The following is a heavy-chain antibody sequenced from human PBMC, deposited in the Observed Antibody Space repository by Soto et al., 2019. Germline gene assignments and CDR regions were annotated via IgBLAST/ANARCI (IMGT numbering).Heavy chain of an antibody. CDR2: IKRKTDGGTT. CDR1: GFTFSNAW. Sequence: GGSLRLSCAASGFTFSNAWMNWVRHAPGKGLEWVGRIKRKTDGGTTDYAAPVKGRFTISRDDSKNTLYLQMNSLKTEDTAVYYCTTDQSLRGQGTLVTVSA. V-gene: IGHV3-15*07. CDR3: TTDQSL. J-gene: IGHJ1*01.